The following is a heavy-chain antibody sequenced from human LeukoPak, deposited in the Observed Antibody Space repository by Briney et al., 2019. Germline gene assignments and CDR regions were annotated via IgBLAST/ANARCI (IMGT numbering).Heavy chain of an antibody. V-gene: IGHV3-7*01. CDR2: IKQDGSEK. J-gene: IGHJ6*02. Sequence: GGSLRLSCAASGFTFSSYWMSWVRQAPGKGLEWVANIKQDGSEKYYVDSVKGRFTISRDNAKNSLYLQMNSLRAEDTAVYYCARASDYDGSGYYQYYYYGMDVWGQGTTVTVSS. D-gene: IGHD3-22*01. CDR3: ARASDYDGSGYYQYYYYGMDV. CDR1: GFTFSSYW.